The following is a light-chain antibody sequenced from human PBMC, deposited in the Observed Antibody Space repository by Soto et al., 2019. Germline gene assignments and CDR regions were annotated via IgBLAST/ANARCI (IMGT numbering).Light chain of an antibody. CDR1: QSVSSSY. CDR3: QQFVNSPYT. Sequence: ELELTQSPGTLSLSPGERATLSCRASQSVSSSYLAWSQQKPGQAPRLLIYGASSRATGIPDRFSGSGSGTDFTLTINRLELDDFAVYYCQQFVNSPYTFAQGTRLEIK. V-gene: IGKV3-20*01. J-gene: IGKJ2*01. CDR2: GAS.